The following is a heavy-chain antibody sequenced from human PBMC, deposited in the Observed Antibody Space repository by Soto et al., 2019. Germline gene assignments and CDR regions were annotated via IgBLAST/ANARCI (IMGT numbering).Heavy chain of an antibody. Sequence: SDTRSPARAVYCGSFSGDYWRWIRQHPGKGLEWIGEINHSGSTNYNPSLKSRVTISVDTSKNRFSLKLSAVTAADTAVYYCARIMSGSYWGDYYYGMDVCGQGTTVT. CDR2: INHSGST. V-gene: IGHV4-34*01. J-gene: IGHJ6*02. CDR1: CGSFSGDY. CDR3: ARIMSGSYWGDYYYGMDV. D-gene: IGHD1-26*01.